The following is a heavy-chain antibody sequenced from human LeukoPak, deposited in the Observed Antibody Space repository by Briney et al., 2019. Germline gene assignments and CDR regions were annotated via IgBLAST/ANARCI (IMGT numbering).Heavy chain of an antibody. CDR1: GYKFTSFG. CDR2: ISGYNGNT. V-gene: IGHV1-18*03. Sequence: KPGASVKVSCKASGYKFTSFGVSWVRQAPGQGLQWMGWISGYNGNTNFAQKFQGRVTMTTDTSTSTAYMELRSLRSDDMAVYYCARDSPYSSSSLGFDFWGQGTLVTVSS. J-gene: IGHJ4*02. D-gene: IGHD6-13*01. CDR3: ARDSPYSSSSLGFDF.